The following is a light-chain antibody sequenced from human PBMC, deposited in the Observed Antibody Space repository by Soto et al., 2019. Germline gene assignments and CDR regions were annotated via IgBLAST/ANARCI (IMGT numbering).Light chain of an antibody. CDR3: QQYGSSPGT. Sequence: EIVLTQSPGTLSLSPGERATLSCRASQSVSSSYLAWYQQKPGQAPRLLIYGASRRATGIPDRFSGSGSGTDFTLTISRLESEDFAVYYCQQYGSSPGTFGQGTKVDIK. V-gene: IGKV3-20*01. CDR2: GAS. J-gene: IGKJ1*01. CDR1: QSVSSSY.